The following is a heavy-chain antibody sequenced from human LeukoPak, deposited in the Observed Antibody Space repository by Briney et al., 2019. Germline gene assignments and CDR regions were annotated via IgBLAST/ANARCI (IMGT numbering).Heavy chain of an antibody. Sequence: RSGGSLRLSCAASGFTFSSYSIHWVRQAPGKGLEWVSGINWNGGSTGYADSVKGRFTISRDNAKNSLYLQMNSLRAEDTALYYCARASGTFGELPLDFWGQGTLVTVSS. CDR3: ARASGTFGELPLDF. CDR2: INWNGGST. J-gene: IGHJ4*02. D-gene: IGHD3-10*01. CDR1: GFTFSSYS. V-gene: IGHV3-20*04.